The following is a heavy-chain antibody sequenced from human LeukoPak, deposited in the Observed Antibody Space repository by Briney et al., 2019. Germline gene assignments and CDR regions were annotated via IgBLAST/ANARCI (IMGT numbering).Heavy chain of an antibody. CDR1: GVSISSNY. D-gene: IGHD2-8*01. CDR3: ARVYCANGVCYYFDY. Sequence: SETLSLTCTVSGVSISSNYWSWIRQPPGKGLEWIGHISYSGSTNYNPSLKSRVTVLVDTSKNQFSLKLSSVTAADTAVYYCARVYCANGVCYYFDYWGQGTLVTVSS. J-gene: IGHJ4*02. CDR2: ISYSGST. V-gene: IGHV4-59*12.